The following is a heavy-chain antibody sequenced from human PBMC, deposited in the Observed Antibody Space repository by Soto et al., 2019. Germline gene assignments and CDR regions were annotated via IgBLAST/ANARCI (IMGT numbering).Heavy chain of an antibody. V-gene: IGHV1-18*01. D-gene: IGHD2-2*01. CDR2: ISAYNGNT. J-gene: IGHJ3*02. Sequence: GASVKVSCKASGYTFTSYGISWVRQAPGQGLEWMGWISAYNGNTNYAQKLQGRVTMTTDTPTSTAYMELRSLRYDDTAVYYCARLSSNGANDAFDIWGQGTMVTVSS. CDR3: ARLSSNGANDAFDI. CDR1: GYTFTSYG.